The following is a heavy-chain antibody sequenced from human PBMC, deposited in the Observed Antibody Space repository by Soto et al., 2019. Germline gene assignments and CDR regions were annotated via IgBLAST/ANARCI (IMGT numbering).Heavy chain of an antibody. Sequence: HPGGSLRLSCAASGFTFSSYAMHWVRQAPGKGLEWVAVISYDGSNKYYADSVKGRFTISRDNSKNTLYLQMNSLRAEDTAVYYCARDSITIFGVVIPMDVWGQGTTVTVSS. J-gene: IGHJ6*02. CDR1: GFTFSSYA. CDR2: ISYDGSNK. D-gene: IGHD3-3*01. CDR3: ARDSITIFGVVIPMDV. V-gene: IGHV3-30-3*01.